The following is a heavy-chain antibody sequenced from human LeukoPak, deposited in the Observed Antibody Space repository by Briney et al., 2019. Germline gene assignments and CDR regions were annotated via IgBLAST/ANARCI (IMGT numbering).Heavy chain of an antibody. D-gene: IGHD1-26*01. CDR3: ASPSGSHPYAFDI. CDR1: GGSISSYY. J-gene: IGHJ3*02. Sequence: SETLSLTCTVSGGSISSYYWSWIRQPPGKGLEWIGSIYHSGSTYYNPSLKSRVTISVDTSKNQFSLKLSSVTAADTAVYYCASPSGSHPYAFDIWGQGTMVTVSS. CDR2: IYHSGST. V-gene: IGHV4-59*08.